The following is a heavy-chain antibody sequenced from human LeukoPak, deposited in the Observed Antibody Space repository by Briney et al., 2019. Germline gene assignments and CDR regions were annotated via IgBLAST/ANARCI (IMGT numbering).Heavy chain of an antibody. CDR2: INSDGSST. CDR3: AREGIAVAGPLDY. V-gene: IGHV3-74*01. D-gene: IGHD6-19*01. Sequence: GGSLRPSCAASGFTFSSYWMHWVRQAPGKGLVWVSRINSDGSSTSYADSVKGRFTISRDNAKNTLYLQMNSLRAEDTAVYYCAREGIAVAGPLDYWGQGTLVTVSS. J-gene: IGHJ4*02. CDR1: GFTFSSYW.